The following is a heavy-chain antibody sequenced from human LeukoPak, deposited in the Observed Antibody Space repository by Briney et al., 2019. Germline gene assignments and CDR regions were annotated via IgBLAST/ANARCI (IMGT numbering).Heavy chain of an antibody. D-gene: IGHD2-2*01. CDR2: IIPILGTA. J-gene: IGHJ6*02. CDR1: GGTFSSYA. CDR3: ARGNVVVVPAAFYYYYGMDV. Sequence: ASVKVSCKASGGTFSSYAISWVRQAPGQGLEWMGGIIPILGTANYAQKFQGRVTITADESTSTAYMELSSLRSEDTAVYYCARGNVVVVPAAFYYYYGMDVWGQGTTVTVSS. V-gene: IGHV1-69*13.